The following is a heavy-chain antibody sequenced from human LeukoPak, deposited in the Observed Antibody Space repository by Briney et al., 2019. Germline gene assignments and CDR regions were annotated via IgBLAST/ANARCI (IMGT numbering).Heavy chain of an antibody. J-gene: IGHJ3*02. CDR1: GGSFNSYV. D-gene: IGHD3-22*01. CDR2: IIPILNVA. CDR3: TREGVYSPDGSGYHRDAFDI. V-gene: IGHV1-69*04. Sequence: SVKVSCKASGGSFNSYVITWVRQAPGQGLEWMGRIIPILNVANFAQKFQGRVTITADKSTNTAHMELSSLRSEDTAVYYCTREGVYSPDGSGYHRDAFDIWGQGTVVTVSS.